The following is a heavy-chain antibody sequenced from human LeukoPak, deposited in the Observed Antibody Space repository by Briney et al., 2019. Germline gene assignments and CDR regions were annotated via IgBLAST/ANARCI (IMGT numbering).Heavy chain of an antibody. CDR2: ISGSGGST. CDR1: GFTFSSYA. CDR3: AKDQGIAVAGLFDY. Sequence: GALILSCAASGFTFSSYAMSWVRQAPGKGLEWVSAISGSGGSTYYADSVKGRFTISRDNSKDTLYLQMNSLRAEDTAVYYCAKDQGIAVAGLFDYWGQGTLVTVSS. V-gene: IGHV3-23*01. J-gene: IGHJ4*02. D-gene: IGHD6-19*01.